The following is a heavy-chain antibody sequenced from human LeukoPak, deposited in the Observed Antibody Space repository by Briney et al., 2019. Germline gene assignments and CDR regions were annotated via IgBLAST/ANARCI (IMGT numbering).Heavy chain of an antibody. CDR1: GFTFSGHW. V-gene: IGHV3-7*01. D-gene: IGHD1-14*01. Sequence: GGSLRLSCAASGFTFSGHWMSWVREAPGKGLEWVANINQGGSDKYYVDSVKGRFTISRDNANNLLYLQMNSLRGEDTAVYYCTRDRSRAEDDWGQGTLVTVSS. CDR3: TRDRSRAEDD. J-gene: IGHJ4*02. CDR2: INQGGSDK.